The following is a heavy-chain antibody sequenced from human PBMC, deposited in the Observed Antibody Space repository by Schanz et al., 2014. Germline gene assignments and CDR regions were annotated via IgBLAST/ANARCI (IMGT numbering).Heavy chain of an antibody. J-gene: IGHJ4*02. V-gene: IGHV4-59*01. D-gene: IGHD5-18*01. CDR3: ATLPEYSYMSWDH. CDR1: SASIRTYY. Sequence: QVQLQESGPGLVKPSETLSLTCTVSSASIRTYYWSWIRQPPGKGLEWIGYIYYSGSTTYNPSLKSRVTISVDTSKKQFSLNLSSVTAADTAVYYCATLPEYSYMSWDHWGQGTLVTVSS. CDR2: IYYSGST.